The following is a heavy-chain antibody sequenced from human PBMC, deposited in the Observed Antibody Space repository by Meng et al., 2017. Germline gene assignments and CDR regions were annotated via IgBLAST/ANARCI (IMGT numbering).Heavy chain of an antibody. CDR2: IISIFGTA. CDR1: GYTFTSYH. CDR3: ARGRTDVIYY. J-gene: IGHJ4*02. D-gene: IGHD3-9*01. Sequence: SVKVSCKASGYTFTSYHMHWVRQAPGQGLEWMGGIISIFGTANYAQKLQGRVTITADESTSAAYMELSSLRSEDTAVYYCARGRTDVIYYWGQVTLVTVSS. V-gene: IGHV1-69*13.